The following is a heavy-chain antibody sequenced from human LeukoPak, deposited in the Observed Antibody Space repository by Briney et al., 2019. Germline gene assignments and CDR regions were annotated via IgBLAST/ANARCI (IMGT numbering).Heavy chain of an antibody. J-gene: IGHJ3*02. Sequence: PSETLSLTCAVYGGSFSGYYWSWIRQPPGKGLEWIGEINHSGSTNYNPSLKSRVTISVDTSKNQFSLKLSSVTAADTAVYYCARKYYYDSSGYYSGAPDAFDIWGQGTMVTVSS. CDR1: GGSFSGYY. CDR2: INHSGST. D-gene: IGHD3-22*01. V-gene: IGHV4-34*01. CDR3: ARKYYYDSSGYYSGAPDAFDI.